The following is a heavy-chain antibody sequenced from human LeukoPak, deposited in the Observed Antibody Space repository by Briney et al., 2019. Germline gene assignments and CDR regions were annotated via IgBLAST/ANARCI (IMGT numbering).Heavy chain of an antibody. Sequence: SETLSLTCTVSGYSISSGYFWGWIRPPPGKGLEWIGSIYHTVGTYHNPSLKSRTTMSLDTSKNQFSLKLSSVTAADTAVYYCARSSYGSGSYKADYWGQGTLVTVSS. J-gene: IGHJ4*02. CDR2: IYHTVGT. V-gene: IGHV4-38-2*02. CDR1: GYSISSGYF. CDR3: ARSSYGSGSYKADY. D-gene: IGHD3-10*01.